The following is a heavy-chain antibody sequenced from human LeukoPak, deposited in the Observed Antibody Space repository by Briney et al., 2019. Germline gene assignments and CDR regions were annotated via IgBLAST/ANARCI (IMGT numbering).Heavy chain of an antibody. V-gene: IGHV1-18*01. J-gene: IGHJ4*02. Sequence: ASVKVSCKASGYTFTTYVISWVRQAPGQGLEWMGWISAYNGDTNYAQKLQGRVTMTTDTSTSTAYMELRSLRSDDTAVYYCARGTTREYYFDYWGQGTLVTVSS. CDR3: ARGTTREYYFDY. CDR2: ISAYNGDT. D-gene: IGHD1-26*01. CDR1: GYTFTTYV.